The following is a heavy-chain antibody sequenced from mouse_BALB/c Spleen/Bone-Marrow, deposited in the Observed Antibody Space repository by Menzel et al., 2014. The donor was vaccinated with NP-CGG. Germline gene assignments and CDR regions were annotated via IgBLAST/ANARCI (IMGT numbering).Heavy chain of an antibody. CDR1: GYTFTSYW. J-gene: IGHJ2*01. CDR2: INPSNGRT. CDR3: ARGGFDY. Sequence: QVQLQQSGAELVEPGASVKLSCKASGYTFTSYWMHWVKQRPGQGLEWIGEINPSNGRTNYNEKFKSKATLTVDKSSSTAYMQLSSLTSEDSAVYYCARGGFDYWGQGTTLTVSS. V-gene: IGHV1S81*02.